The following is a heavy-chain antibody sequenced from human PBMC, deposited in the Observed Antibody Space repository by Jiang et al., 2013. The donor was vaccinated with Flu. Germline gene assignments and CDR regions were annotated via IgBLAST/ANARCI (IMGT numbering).Heavy chain of an antibody. V-gene: IGHV3-9*01. CDR2: NSGSI. D-gene: IGHD2-8*01. J-gene: IGHJ4*02. Sequence: NSGSIGYADSVKGRFTISRDNAKNSLYLQMNSLRAEDTALYYCAKDIRLMVYALVYWGQGTLVTVSS. CDR3: AKDIRLMVYALVY.